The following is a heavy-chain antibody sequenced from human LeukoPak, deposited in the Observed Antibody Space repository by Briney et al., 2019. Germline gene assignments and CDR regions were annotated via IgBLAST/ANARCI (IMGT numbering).Heavy chain of an antibody. J-gene: IGHJ4*02. CDR3: ASEPPFYYDSSGYYS. CDR1: GFTVSSNS. V-gene: IGHV3-66*02. CDR2: IYSGGNT. Sequence: GGSLRLSCAASGFTVSSNSMSWVRRAPGEGLECVSVIYSGGNTDYADSVKGRFTISRDNSMNTLYLQMNSLRAEDTAVYYCASEPPFYYDSSGYYSWGQGTLVTVPS. D-gene: IGHD3-22*01.